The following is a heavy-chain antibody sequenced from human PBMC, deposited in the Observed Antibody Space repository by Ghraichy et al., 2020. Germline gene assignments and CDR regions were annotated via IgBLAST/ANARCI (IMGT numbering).Heavy chain of an antibody. CDR3: AKEVNSSGYYAYFDY. J-gene: IGHJ4*02. Sequence: GLEWVAFIRFDGTNQYYADSVKGRFTISRDSSKNTLYLQMSSLRVEDTAVYYCAKEVNSSGYYAYFDYWGQGALVTVSS. D-gene: IGHD3-22*01. V-gene: IGHV3-30*02. CDR2: IRFDGTNQ.